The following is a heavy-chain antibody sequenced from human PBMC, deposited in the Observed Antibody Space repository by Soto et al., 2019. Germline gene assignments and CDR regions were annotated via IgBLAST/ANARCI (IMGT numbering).Heavy chain of an antibody. J-gene: IGHJ4*02. V-gene: IGHV4-59*08. D-gene: IGHD3-10*01. CDR3: ARRGASGTYIDH. CDR1: GDSISNYY. CDR2: ISYSGST. Sequence: SETLSLTCSVPGDSISNYYWSWIRQPPGKGLEWIGYISYSGSTNYNPSLKSRVTISVDTSKNQLSLKLNSVTAADTAVYYCARRGASGTYIDHWGQGTQVTVSS.